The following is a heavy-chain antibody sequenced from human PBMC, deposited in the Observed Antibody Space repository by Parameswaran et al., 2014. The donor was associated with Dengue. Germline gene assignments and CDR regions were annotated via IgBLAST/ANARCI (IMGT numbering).Heavy chain of an antibody. D-gene: IGHD6-13*01. J-gene: IGHJ3*02. V-gene: IGHV3-21*03. CDR3: ARGVSFIGSSSFADAFDI. CDR2: ISSSSSYI. Sequence: VRQMPGKGLEWVSSISSSSSYIYYADSVKGRFTISRDNAKNSLYLQMNSLRAEDTAVYYCARGVSFIGSSSFADAFDIWGQGTMVTVSS.